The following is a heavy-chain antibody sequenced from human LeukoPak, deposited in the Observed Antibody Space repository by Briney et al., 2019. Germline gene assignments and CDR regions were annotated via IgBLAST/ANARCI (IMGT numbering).Heavy chain of an antibody. CDR2: IRYDGSDK. Sequence: GGSLRLSCAASGFTFSSYGMHWVRQAPGKGLEWVAFIRYDGSDKYYADSVKGRFTISRDNSKNTLYLQMNSLRAEDTAVYYCAKYQGFTIPFDYWGQGTLVTVSS. J-gene: IGHJ4*02. D-gene: IGHD3-9*01. V-gene: IGHV3-30*02. CDR3: AKYQGFTIPFDY. CDR1: GFTFSSYG.